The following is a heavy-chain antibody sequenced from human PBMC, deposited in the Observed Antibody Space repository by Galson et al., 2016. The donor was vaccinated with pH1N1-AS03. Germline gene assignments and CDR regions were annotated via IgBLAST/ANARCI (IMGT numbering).Heavy chain of an antibody. J-gene: IGHJ4*02. V-gene: IGHV1-18*01. CDR2: ISAYNGDT. CDR1: GYTFTSYG. CDR3: ARVQYQLLPSDY. Sequence: SVKVSCKASGYTFTSYGISWVRQAPGQGLEWMGWISAYNGDTNYAQKLQGRVTMTPDTSTSTAYMELRSLRSDDTAVYYCARVQYQLLPSDYWGQGTLVTVSS. D-gene: IGHD2-2*01.